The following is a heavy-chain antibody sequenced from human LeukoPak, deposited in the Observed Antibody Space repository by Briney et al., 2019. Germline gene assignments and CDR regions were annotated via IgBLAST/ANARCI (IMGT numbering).Heavy chain of an antibody. CDR1: GFTFSSYS. CDR2: ISSSSSYI. V-gene: IGHV3-21*01. Sequence: GGFLRLSCAASGFTFSSYSMNWVRQAPGKGLEWVSSISSSSSYIYYADSVKGRFTISRDNAKNSLYLQMNSLRAEDTAVYYCARAGQQLGRYNWFDPWGQGTLVTVSS. CDR3: ARAGQQLGRYNWFDP. D-gene: IGHD6-13*01. J-gene: IGHJ5*02.